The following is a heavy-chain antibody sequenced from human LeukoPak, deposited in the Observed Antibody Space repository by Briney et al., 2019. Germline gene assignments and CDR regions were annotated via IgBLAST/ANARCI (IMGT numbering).Heavy chain of an antibody. Sequence: ASVKVSRKASGYTFTGYYMQWVRQAPGQGLEWMGWINHKSGGTNYAQKFQGRVTMTRDTSISTAYMELRRLSSDDTAVYYCAPSSSDYFDYWGQGTLVTVSS. D-gene: IGHD6-13*01. CDR1: GYTFTGYY. J-gene: IGHJ4*02. V-gene: IGHV1-2*02. CDR3: APSSSDYFDY. CDR2: INHKSGGT.